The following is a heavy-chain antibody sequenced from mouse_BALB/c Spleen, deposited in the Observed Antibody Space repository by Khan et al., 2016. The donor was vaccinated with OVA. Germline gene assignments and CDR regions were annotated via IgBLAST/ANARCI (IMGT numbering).Heavy chain of an antibody. V-gene: IGHV9-4*02. D-gene: IGHD2-14*01. CDR1: GYTFTTAG. CDR2: INTHSGVP. CDR3: ARGGAAFYRNDGGAMDY. Sequence: QIQLVQSGPELKKPGETVRISCKASGYTFTTAGMQWVQKMPGKGLKWIGWINTHSGVPKYAEDFKGRFAFSLETSASIGYLQITNLTNGDTATYFCARGGAAFYRNDGGAMDYWGQGTSVTVSS. J-gene: IGHJ4*01.